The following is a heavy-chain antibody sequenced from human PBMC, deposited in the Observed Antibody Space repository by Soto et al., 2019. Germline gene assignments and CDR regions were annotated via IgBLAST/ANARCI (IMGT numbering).Heavy chain of an antibody. D-gene: IGHD3-10*01. CDR1: GFTFIIYI. V-gene: IGHV3-30-3*01. Sequence: GGSMKLSCAADGFTFIIYIMLWVRQAPGKGLEWVAIILHDGNNKYYADSVKGRFTISRDNSKNTLYLQMNSLRTEDTAIYYCARDDEGGSYCDLGYWGQGT. CDR3: ARDDEGGSYCDLGY. J-gene: IGHJ4*02. CDR2: ILHDGNNK.